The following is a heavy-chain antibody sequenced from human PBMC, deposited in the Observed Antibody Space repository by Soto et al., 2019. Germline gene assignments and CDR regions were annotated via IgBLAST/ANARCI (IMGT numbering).Heavy chain of an antibody. Sequence: QLQLQESGPGLVKPSETLSLTCTVSGGSISSSSYYWGWIRQPPGKGLEWIGSIYYSGSTYYNPSLKSRVTISVDTSTNQFSLKLSSVTAADTAVYYCARRIAAAGTVSFDIWGQGTMVTVSS. CDR3: ARRIAAAGTVSFDI. D-gene: IGHD6-13*01. V-gene: IGHV4-39*01. CDR1: GGSISSSSYY. CDR2: IYYSGST. J-gene: IGHJ3*02.